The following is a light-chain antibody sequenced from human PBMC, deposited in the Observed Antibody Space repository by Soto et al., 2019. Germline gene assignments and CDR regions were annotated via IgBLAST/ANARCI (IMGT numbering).Light chain of an antibody. CDR2: EVT. CDR3: CSYAGSNSWV. V-gene: IGLV2-8*01. CDR1: SSDVGRYNY. Sequence: QSVLTQPPSASGSPGQSVTFSCTGTSSDVGRYNYVSWYQQHPAKAPKLMIYEVTKRPSGVPDRFSASKSGNTASLTVSGLQAEDEAEYYCCSYAGSNSWVFGGGTQLTVL. J-gene: IGLJ3*02.